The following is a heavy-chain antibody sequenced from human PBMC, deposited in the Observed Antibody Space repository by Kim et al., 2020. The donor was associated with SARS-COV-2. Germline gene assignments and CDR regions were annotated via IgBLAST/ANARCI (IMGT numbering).Heavy chain of an antibody. CDR2: IIPIFGTA. D-gene: IGHD3-22*01. CDR1: GGTFSSYA. V-gene: IGHV1-69*05. J-gene: IGHJ6*02. CDR3: ARGYYYDSSGYYYYGMDV. Sequence: SVKVSCKASGGTFSSYAISWVRQAPGQGLEWMGGIIPIFGTANYAQKFQGRVTITTDESTSTAYMELSSLRSEDTAVYYCARGYYYDSSGYYYYGMDVWGQGTTVTVSS.